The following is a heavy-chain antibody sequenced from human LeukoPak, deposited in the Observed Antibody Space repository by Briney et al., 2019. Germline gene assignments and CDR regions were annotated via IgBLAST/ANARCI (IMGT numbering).Heavy chain of an antibody. CDR3: ASRTYYYDSSGYYQSAFDI. CDR2: IYYSGST. J-gene: IGHJ3*02. D-gene: IGHD3-22*01. V-gene: IGHV4-59*08. CDR1: GGSISSYY. Sequence: SETLSLTCTVSGGSISSYYWSWIRQPPGKGLEWIGYIYYSGSTNYNPSLKSRVTISVDTSKNQFSLKLSSVPAADTAVYYCASRTYYYDSSGYYQSAFDIWGQGTMVTVSS.